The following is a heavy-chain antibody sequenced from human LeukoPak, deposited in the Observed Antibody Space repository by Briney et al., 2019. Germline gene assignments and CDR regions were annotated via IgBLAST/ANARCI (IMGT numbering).Heavy chain of an antibody. V-gene: IGHV1-2*02. J-gene: IGHJ4*02. Sequence: GASVKVSCKASGYTFTGYYMHWVRQAPGQGLEWMGWINPNSGGTNYAQKFQGRVTMTRDTSISTAYMELSRLRSDDTAVYYCARDLFPGTWLALDYWGQGTLVTVSS. CDR1: GYTFTGYY. CDR2: INPNSGGT. CDR3: ARDLFPGTWLALDY. D-gene: IGHD6-19*01.